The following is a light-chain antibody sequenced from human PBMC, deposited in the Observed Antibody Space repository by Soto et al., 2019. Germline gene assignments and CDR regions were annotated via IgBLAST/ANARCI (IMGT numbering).Light chain of an antibody. CDR3: QQYRT. V-gene: IGKV1-5*01. CDR2: DAS. CDR1: QTISSW. J-gene: IGKJ1*01. Sequence: DIQMTQSPSTLSGSVGDRVTITCRASQTISSWLAWYQQKPGKAPKLLIYDASSLETGVPSRFSGSGSGTEFTLTISSLQPEDFATYYCQQYRTFGQGTKVDI.